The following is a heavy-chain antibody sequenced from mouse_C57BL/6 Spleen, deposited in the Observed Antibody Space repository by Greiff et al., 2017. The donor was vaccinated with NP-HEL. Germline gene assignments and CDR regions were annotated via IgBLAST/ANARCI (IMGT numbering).Heavy chain of an antibody. CDR1: GYAFSSSW. Sequence: VQLQQSGPELVKPGASVKISCKASGYAFSSSWMNWVKQRPGKGLEWIGRIYPGDGDTNYNGKFKGKATLTAYKSSSTAYMQLSSLTSEDSAVYIGARKEYGNPFAYWGQGTLVTVSA. D-gene: IGHD2-1*01. J-gene: IGHJ3*01. CDR3: ARKEYGNPFAY. V-gene: IGHV1-82*01. CDR2: IYPGDGDT.